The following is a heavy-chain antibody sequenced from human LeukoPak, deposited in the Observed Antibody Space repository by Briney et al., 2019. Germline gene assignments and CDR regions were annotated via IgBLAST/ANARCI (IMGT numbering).Heavy chain of an antibody. J-gene: IGHJ4*02. Sequence: GGSLRLSCAASGFTFSSHWMHWVRQAPGKGLVWVSRINADGSGTTYADSGRGRFTISRDNAKNTLFLQMNSLRDEDTAVYYCARDPTHYDILTGYSDMGTFDYWGQGTLVTVSS. D-gene: IGHD3-9*01. CDR2: INADGSGT. CDR1: GFTFSSHW. CDR3: ARDPTHYDILTGYSDMGTFDY. V-gene: IGHV3-74*01.